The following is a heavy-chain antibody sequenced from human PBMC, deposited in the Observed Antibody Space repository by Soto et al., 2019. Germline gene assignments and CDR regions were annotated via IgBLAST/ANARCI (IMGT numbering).Heavy chain of an antibody. Sequence: XGSLRLSYAAAGVSLSTYSMNWVRKAPGRGLEWVSSIISSGSYIYYADPVKGRFTISRDNDNNSLSLQMNGLRAEDTAVYYCAREAKALSGTYDPSFDYWGLGPLVTVSS. CDR3: AREAKALSGTYDPSFDY. D-gene: IGHD1-26*01. CDR1: GVSLSTYS. V-gene: IGHV3-21*01. CDR2: IISSGSYI. J-gene: IGHJ4*02.